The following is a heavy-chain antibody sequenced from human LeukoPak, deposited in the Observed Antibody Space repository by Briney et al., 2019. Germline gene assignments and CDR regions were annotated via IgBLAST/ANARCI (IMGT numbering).Heavy chain of an antibody. CDR1: GYTFTSYG. Sequence: ASVKVSCKASGYTFTSYGISWVRQAPGQGLEWMGWISAYNGNTNYAQKLQGRVTMTTDTSTSTAYMELRSLRSNDTAVYYCARDDGYCSSTSCKPGYFQHWGQGTLVTVSS. CDR3: ARDDGYCSSTSCKPGYFQH. CDR2: ISAYNGNT. V-gene: IGHV1-18*01. J-gene: IGHJ1*01. D-gene: IGHD2-2*01.